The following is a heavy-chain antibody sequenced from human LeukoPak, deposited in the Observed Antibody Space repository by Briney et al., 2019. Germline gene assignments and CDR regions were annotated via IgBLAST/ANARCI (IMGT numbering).Heavy chain of an antibody. Sequence: SETLSLTCTVSGGSISSSSYYWGCIRQPPGKGLECIGSIYYSGSTYYNPSLKSRVTISVDTSKNQFSLKLSSVTAADTAVYYCARQRKYCSSTSCLFDYWGQGTLVTVSS. CDR3: ARQRKYCSSTSCLFDY. CDR1: GGSISSSSYY. CDR2: IYYSGST. D-gene: IGHD2-2*01. V-gene: IGHV4-39*01. J-gene: IGHJ4*02.